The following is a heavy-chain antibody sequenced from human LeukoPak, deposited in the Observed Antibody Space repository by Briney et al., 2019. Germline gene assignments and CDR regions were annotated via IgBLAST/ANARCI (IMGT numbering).Heavy chain of an antibody. J-gene: IGHJ4*02. CDR2: IWYDGSNE. V-gene: IGHV3-33*08. CDR3: ARDPTLYGDYVYYFDY. CDR1: GFTFSDYS. D-gene: IGHD4-17*01. Sequence: PGGSLRLSCAASGFTFSDYSMNWVRQAPGKGLEWVAVIWYDGSNEYYADSVKGRFTISRDNSMNTLYLQMNSLTAEDTAVYYCARDPTLYGDYVYYFDYWGQGTLVTVSS.